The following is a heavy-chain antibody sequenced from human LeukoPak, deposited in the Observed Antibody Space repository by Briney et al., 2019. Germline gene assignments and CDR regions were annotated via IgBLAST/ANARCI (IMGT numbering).Heavy chain of an antibody. CDR3: ARLGGATSPFGY. Sequence: SETLSLTCTVSGGSISSYYWSWIRQLPGKGLEWIGYIYYTGNTNYNPSLKSRVTISVDTSKNQFSLNLSSVTAADTAIYYCARLGGATSPFGYWGQGTLVTVSS. D-gene: IGHD1-26*01. CDR1: GGSISSYY. V-gene: IGHV4-59*08. CDR2: IYYTGNT. J-gene: IGHJ4*02.